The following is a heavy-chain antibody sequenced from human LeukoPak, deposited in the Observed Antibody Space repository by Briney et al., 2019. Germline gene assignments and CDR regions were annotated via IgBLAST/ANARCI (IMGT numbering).Heavy chain of an antibody. J-gene: IGHJ6*02. Sequence: SETLSLTCAVSGGSISSGGYSWTWIRQPPGTGLEWIGYISHSGSTYYNPSLKSRVTISVDRSKNQFSLKLSSVTAADSAVYYCARMTTYYYYYGIDVWGQGTTVTVSS. D-gene: IGHD4-11*01. CDR1: GGSISSGGYS. CDR2: ISHSGST. V-gene: IGHV4-30-2*01. CDR3: ARMTTYYYYYGIDV.